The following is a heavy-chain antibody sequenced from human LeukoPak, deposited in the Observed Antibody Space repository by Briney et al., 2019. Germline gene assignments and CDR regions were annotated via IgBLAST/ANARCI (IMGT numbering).Heavy chain of an antibody. CDR3: ARVGYYDSSGYLFH. CDR2: ISAYNGNT. D-gene: IGHD3-22*01. Sequence: ASVKVSYKASGYTFTSYGISWVRQAPGQGLEWMGWISAYNGNTNYAQKLQGRVTMTTDTSTSTAYMELRSLRSDDTAVYYCARVGYYDSSGYLFHWGQGTLVTVSS. CDR1: GYTFTSYG. V-gene: IGHV1-18*01. J-gene: IGHJ4*02.